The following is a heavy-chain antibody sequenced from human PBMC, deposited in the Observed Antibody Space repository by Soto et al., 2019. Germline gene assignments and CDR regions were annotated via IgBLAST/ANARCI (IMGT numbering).Heavy chain of an antibody. D-gene: IGHD2-2*01. Sequence: VQLVQCGAEVKKPGASVKVSSKASGYTFTSYGISWVRQASEQGLEWMGWISAYNGNTNYAQKLQGRVTITTDTSTSTAYMELRSLISHDTAVYYCAGGRGAAMSLWGFDPWGQGTLVTVSS. CDR3: AGGRGAAMSLWGFDP. J-gene: IGHJ5*02. CDR1: GYTFTSYG. CDR2: ISAYNGNT. V-gene: IGHV1-18*01.